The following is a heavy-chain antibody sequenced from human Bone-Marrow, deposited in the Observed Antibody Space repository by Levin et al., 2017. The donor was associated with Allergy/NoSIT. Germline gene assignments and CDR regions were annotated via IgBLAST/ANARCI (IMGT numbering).Heavy chain of an antibody. Sequence: PSETLSLTCTVSGGSISSSSYYWGWIRQPPGKGREWIGTIYYSGSTYYNPSLKSRVTISVDTSKSQFSLRLSSVTAADTAVYFCARDYGQTASWHGSQGAFDYWGQGTLVTVSS. D-gene: IGHD2-15*01. CDR1: GGSISSSSYY. CDR2: IYYSGST. V-gene: IGHV4-39*07. J-gene: IGHJ4*02. CDR3: ARDYGQTASWHGSQGAFDY.